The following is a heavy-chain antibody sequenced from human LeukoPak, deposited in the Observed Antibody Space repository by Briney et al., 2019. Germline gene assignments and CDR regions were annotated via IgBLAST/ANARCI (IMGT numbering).Heavy chain of an antibody. CDR2: ISSSGSTI. D-gene: IGHD6-25*01. J-gene: IGHJ6*03. CDR1: GFTFSSYA. CDR3: ARFAAGGSYYYYMDV. V-gene: IGHV3-48*03. Sequence: GGSLRLSCAASGFTFSSYAMSWVRQAPGKGLEGVSYISSSGSTIYYADSVKGRFTISRDNAKNSLYLQMNSLRADDTAVYYCARFAAGGSYYYYMDVWGKGTTVTVSS.